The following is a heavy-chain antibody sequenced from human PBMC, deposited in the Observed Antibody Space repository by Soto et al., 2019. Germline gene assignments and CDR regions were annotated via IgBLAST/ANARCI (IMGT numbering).Heavy chain of an antibody. CDR3: ACRHFDWLSGDYGMDV. Sequence: SETLSLICAVSGYSISSGYYWGWIRQPPGKGLEWIGSIYHSGSTYYNPSLKSRVTISVDTSKNQFSPKLSSVTAADTAVYYCACRHFDWLSGDYGMDVWGQGTTVTVSS. J-gene: IGHJ6*02. CDR1: GYSISSGYY. V-gene: IGHV4-38-2*01. CDR2: IYHSGST. D-gene: IGHD3-9*01.